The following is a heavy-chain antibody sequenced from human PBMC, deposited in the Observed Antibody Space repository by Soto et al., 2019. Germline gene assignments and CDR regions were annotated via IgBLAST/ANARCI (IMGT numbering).Heavy chain of an antibody. CDR2: IWNDGSSK. D-gene: IGHD4-17*01. V-gene: IGHV3-33*01. Sequence: QVQLVESGGVVVQPGRSLRLSCAASGFTFSTYGMHWVRQAPGKGLEWVAVIWNDGSSKYYADSVKGRFTLSRDISKNTLYLQMNSLIADDTAVYYCAREGRGYGYYFDYWGQGSLVTVSS. J-gene: IGHJ4*02. CDR3: AREGRGYGYYFDY. CDR1: GFTFSTYG.